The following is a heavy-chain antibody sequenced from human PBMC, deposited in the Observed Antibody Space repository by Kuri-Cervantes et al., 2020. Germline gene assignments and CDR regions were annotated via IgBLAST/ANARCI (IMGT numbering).Heavy chain of an antibody. J-gene: IGHJ4*02. D-gene: IGHD3-10*01. Sequence: GSLRLSCAVYGGSFSGYYWSWIRQPPGKGLEWIGEINHSGSTNYNPSLKSRVTISVDTSKNQFSLKLSSVTAADTAVYYCARRPMVRGVIYYFDYWGQGTLVTVSS. V-gene: IGHV4-34*01. CDR2: INHSGST. CDR3: ARRPMVRGVIYYFDY. CDR1: GGSFSGYY.